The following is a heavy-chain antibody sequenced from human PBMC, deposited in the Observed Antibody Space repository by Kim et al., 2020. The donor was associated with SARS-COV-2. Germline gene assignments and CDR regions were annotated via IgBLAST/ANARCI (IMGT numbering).Heavy chain of an antibody. J-gene: IGHJ4*02. Sequence: SETLSLTCAVYGGSFSGYYWSWIRQPPGKGLEWIGEINHSGSTNYNPSLKSRVTISVDTSKNQFSLKLSSVTAADTAVYYCAQGYSPTEVYGGNGLDYWGQGTLVTVSS. D-gene: IGHD4-17*01. CDR2: INHSGST. CDR1: GGSFSGYY. CDR3: AQGYSPTEVYGGNGLDY. V-gene: IGHV4-34*01.